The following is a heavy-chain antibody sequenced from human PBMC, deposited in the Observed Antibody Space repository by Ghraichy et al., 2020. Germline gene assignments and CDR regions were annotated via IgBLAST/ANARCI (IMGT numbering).Heavy chain of an antibody. D-gene: IGHD2-15*01. J-gene: IGHJ3*02. CDR3: ARTSLCSGGSCYLAAESSPTTDAFDI. CDR1: GYTFTGYY. Sequence: ASVKVSCKASGYTFTGYYMHWVRQAPGQGLEWMGWINPNSGGTNYAQKFQGRVTMTRDTSISTAYMELSRLRSDDTAVYYCARTSLCSGGSCYLAAESSPTTDAFDIWGQGTMVTVSS. V-gene: IGHV1-2*02. CDR2: INPNSGGT.